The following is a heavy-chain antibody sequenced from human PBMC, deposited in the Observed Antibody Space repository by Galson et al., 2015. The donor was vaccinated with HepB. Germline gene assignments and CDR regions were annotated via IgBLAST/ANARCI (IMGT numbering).Heavy chain of an antibody. D-gene: IGHD2-15*01. CDR2: INADGSDE. J-gene: IGHJ5*02. V-gene: IGHV3-7*01. CDR3: ATDGGWFRLDP. CDR1: GFTFRTSW. Sequence: SLRLSCAASGFTFRTSWMTWVRQGPGRGLEWVANINADGSDEFYVDSVKDRFTISRDNAKNSLYLQTNSLRAEDTGVYYCATDGGWFRLDPWGQGTLATVSS.